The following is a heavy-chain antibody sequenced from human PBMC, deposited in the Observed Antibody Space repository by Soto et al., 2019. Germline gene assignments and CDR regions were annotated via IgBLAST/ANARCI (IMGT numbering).Heavy chain of an antibody. V-gene: IGHV3-7*01. CDR3: AREDFYRFDY. CDR2: IKEDGSEK. J-gene: IGHJ4*02. Sequence: EVQLVESGGGLVQPGGSLRVSCAASGFTFTSYWMSWVRQAPGKGLEWVANIKEDGSEKYYLDSVKGRFTISRDNAKNSLYLQMSSLRAEDTAVYYCAREDFYRFDYWGQGNLVTVS. CDR1: GFTFTSYW.